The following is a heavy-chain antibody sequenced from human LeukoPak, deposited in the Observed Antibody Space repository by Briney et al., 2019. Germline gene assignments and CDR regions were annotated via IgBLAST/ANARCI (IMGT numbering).Heavy chain of an antibody. CDR3: AREWFPYHDAFDI. CDR2: INHSGST. J-gene: IGHJ3*02. V-gene: IGHV4-34*01. Sequence: SETLSLTCAVYGGSFSGYYWSWIRQPPGKGLEWIGEINHSGSTYYNPSLKSRVTISVDTSKNQFSLKLSSVTAADTAVYYCAREWFPYHDAFDIWGQGQWSPSLQ. CDR1: GGSFSGYY. D-gene: IGHD3-22*01.